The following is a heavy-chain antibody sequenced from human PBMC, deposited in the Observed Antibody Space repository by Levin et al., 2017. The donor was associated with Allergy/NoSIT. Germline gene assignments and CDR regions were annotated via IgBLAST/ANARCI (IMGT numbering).Heavy chain of an antibody. CDR3: AKSAAYGPPRLHFDN. Sequence: GGSLRLSCAASGFSFGSYWMTWVRQAPGKGLEWVANIKQDGSEQYYMDSVKGRFTISRDNSRNTLYLQMNSLRVDDTAVYYCAKSAAYGPPRLHFDNWGQGTLVTVSS. V-gene: IGHV3-7*03. CDR1: GFSFGSYW. J-gene: IGHJ4*02. CDR2: IKQDGSEQ. D-gene: IGHD3-10*01.